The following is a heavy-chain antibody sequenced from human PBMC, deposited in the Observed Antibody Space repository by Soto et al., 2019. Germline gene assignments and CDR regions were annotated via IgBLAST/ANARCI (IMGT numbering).Heavy chain of an antibody. CDR3: ARGKSVVVVVAAYRNWFDP. V-gene: IGHV4-34*01. J-gene: IGHJ5*02. Sequence: SETLSLTCAVYGGSFSGYYWSWIRQPPGKGLEWIGEINHSGSTNYNPSLKSRVTITVDTSKNQFSLKLSSVTAADTAVYYCARGKSVVVVVAAYRNWFDPWGQGTLVTVSS. CDR1: GGSFSGYY. D-gene: IGHD2-15*01. CDR2: INHSGST.